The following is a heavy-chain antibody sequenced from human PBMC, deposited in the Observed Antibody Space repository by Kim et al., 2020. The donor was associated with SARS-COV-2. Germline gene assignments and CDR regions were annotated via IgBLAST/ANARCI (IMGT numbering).Heavy chain of an antibody. CDR2: IYYSGST. CDR1: GGSISSSSYY. CDR3: ARLYDSSGGDAFDI. J-gene: IGHJ3*02. D-gene: IGHD3-22*01. V-gene: IGHV4-39*01. Sequence: SETLSLTCTVSGGSISSSSYYWGWIRQPPGKGLEWIGSIYYSGSTYYNPSLKSRVTISVDTSKNQFSLKLSSVTAADTAVYYCARLYDSSGGDAFDIWGQGTMVTVSS.